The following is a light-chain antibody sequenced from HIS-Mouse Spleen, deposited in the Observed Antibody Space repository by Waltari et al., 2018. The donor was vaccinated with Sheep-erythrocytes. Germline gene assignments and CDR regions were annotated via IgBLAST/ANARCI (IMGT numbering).Light chain of an antibody. V-gene: IGLV2-11*01. CDR2: DVS. J-gene: IGLJ1*01. Sequence: QSALTQPRSVSGSPGQSVPISCTGTSRDVGGYNYVPWYHQYPGKAPKLMIYDVSKRPSGVPDRFSGSKSGNTASLTISGLQAEDEADYYCCSYAGSYNHVFATGTKVTVL. CDR1: SRDVGGYNY. CDR3: CSYAGSYNHV.